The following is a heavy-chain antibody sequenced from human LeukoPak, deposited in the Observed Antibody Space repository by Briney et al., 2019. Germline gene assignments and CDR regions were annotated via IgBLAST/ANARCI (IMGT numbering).Heavy chain of an antibody. CDR2: ISAYNGNT. CDR3: AKDGGGSYFLNYFDY. J-gene: IGHJ4*02. Sequence: GASVKVSCKASGYTFTSYGISWVRQAPGQGLEWMGWISAYNGNTNYAQKLQGRVTMTTDTSTSTAYMELRSLRSDDTAVYYCAKDGGGSYFLNYFDYWGQGTLVTVSS. V-gene: IGHV1-18*01. D-gene: IGHD1-26*01. CDR1: GYTFTSYG.